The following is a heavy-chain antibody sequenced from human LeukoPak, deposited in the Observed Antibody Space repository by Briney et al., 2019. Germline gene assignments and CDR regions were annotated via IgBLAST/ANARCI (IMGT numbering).Heavy chain of an antibody. CDR3: ARSYYGSGSYNPLYYFDY. CDR1: GYTFTSYY. Sequence: ASVKVSCKASGYTFTSYYMHWVRQAPGQGLEWMGIINPSGGSTSYAQKFQGRVTMTRDTSTSTVYMELSGLRSEDTAVYYCARSYYGSGSYNPLYYFDYWGQGTLVTVSS. J-gene: IGHJ4*02. V-gene: IGHV1-46*01. D-gene: IGHD3-10*01. CDR2: INPSGGST.